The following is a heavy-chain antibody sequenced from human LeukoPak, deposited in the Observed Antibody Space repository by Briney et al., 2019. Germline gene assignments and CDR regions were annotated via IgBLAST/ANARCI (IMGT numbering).Heavy chain of an antibody. J-gene: IGHJ4*02. CDR2: MNPNSGNT. V-gene: IGHV1-8*01. CDR3: ARDSNGQQLVPNFDY. D-gene: IGHD6-13*01. Sequence: ASVKVSCKASGCTFTSYDINWVRQATGQGLEWMGWMNPNSGNTGYAQKFQGRVTMTRNTSISTAYMELSSLRSEDTAVYYCARDSNGQQLVPNFDYWGQGTLVTVSS. CDR1: GCTFTSYD.